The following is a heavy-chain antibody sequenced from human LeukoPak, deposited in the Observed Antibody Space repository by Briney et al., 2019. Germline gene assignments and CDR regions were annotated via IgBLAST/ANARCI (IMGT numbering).Heavy chain of an antibody. CDR2: IYSGGST. CDR1: GFTVSSNY. CDR3: ARDLGGSTDY. Sequence: GGSLRLSCAASGFTVSSNYMSWVRQAPGKGLEWVSVIYSGGSTYYADSVKGRFTISRDNSKNTLYLQMTSLRGEDTAVYYCARDLGGSTDYSGQGTLVTVSS. J-gene: IGHJ4*02. D-gene: IGHD3-10*01. V-gene: IGHV3-53*01.